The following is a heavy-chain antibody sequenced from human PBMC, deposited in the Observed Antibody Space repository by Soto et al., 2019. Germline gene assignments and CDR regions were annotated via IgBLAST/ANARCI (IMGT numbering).Heavy chain of an antibody. CDR1: GYTFTGYG. D-gene: IGHD3-10*01. CDR3: ALPNRFGELLMGY. J-gene: IGHJ4*02. V-gene: IGHV1-18*04. Sequence: GSVKGSFKACGYTFTGYGISWLRQAPGQGLEWMGWISAYNGNTNYAQKLQGRVTMTTDTSTSTAYMELRSLRSDDTAVYYCALPNRFGELLMGYWGQGTLVTVSS. CDR2: ISAYNGNT.